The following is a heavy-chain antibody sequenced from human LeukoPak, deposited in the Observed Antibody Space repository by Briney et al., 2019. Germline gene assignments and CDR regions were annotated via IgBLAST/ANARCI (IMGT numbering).Heavy chain of an antibody. CDR2: IYDSGST. V-gene: IGHV4-59*11. CDR1: GGSITSHY. D-gene: IGHD3-3*01. J-gene: IGHJ4*02. Sequence: PSETLSLTCXXSGGSITSHYWXWIRQPPGKGLEWIGHIYDSGSTNYNPSLKSRVTISLDASKNQFSLRLSSVTAADTALYYCARRIFGVVTFFDSWGQGTRVTVSS. CDR3: ARRIFGVVTFFDS.